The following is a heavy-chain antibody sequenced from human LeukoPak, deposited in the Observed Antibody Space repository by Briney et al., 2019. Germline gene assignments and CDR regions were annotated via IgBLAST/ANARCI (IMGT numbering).Heavy chain of an antibody. CDR1: GYSISSSNW. CDR3: ARDYGDIPPDWYYDL. J-gene: IGHJ2*01. V-gene: IGHV4-28*03. Sequence: SETLSLTCAVSGYSISSSNWWGWIRQPPGKGLEWIGYIYYSGSTNYNPSLKSRVTMSVDTSKNQFSLKLRSVTAADTAVYYCARDYGDIPPDWYYDLWGRGTLVTVSS. D-gene: IGHD4-17*01. CDR2: IYYSGST.